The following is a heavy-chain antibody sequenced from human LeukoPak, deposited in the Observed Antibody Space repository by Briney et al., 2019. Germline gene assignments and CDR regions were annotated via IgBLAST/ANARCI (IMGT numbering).Heavy chain of an antibody. CDR1: GFTFSSYA. J-gene: IGHJ4*02. D-gene: IGHD5-18*01. CDR2: ISGSGGST. V-gene: IGHV3-23*01. Sequence: GGSLRLSCAASGFTFSSYAMHWVRQAPGKGLEWVSAISGSGGSTYYADSVKGRFTISRDNSKNTLYLQMNSLRAEDTAVYYCAKDGKYSYGPSPFDYWGQGTLVTVSS. CDR3: AKDGKYSYGPSPFDY.